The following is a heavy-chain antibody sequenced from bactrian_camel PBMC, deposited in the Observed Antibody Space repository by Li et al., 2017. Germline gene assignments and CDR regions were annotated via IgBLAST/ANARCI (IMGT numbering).Heavy chain of an antibody. D-gene: IGHD1*01. CDR3: TKSGGRSYASGYNF. V-gene: IGHV3S10*01. J-gene: IGHJ4*01. CDR2: IASDGNA. CDR1: GFGFSGYG. Sequence: LVESGGGLVQPGGSLRLSCAASGFGFSGYGMSWVRQAPGKGLEWVSTIASDGNAYYADSVKGRFTISRDNAKNTVYLQLSSLKTEEMAMYYCTKSGGRSYASGYNFWGQGTQVTVS.